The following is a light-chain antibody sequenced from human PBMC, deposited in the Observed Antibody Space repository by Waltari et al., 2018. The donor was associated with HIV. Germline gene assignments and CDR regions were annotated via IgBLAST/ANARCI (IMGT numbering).Light chain of an antibody. Sequence: DIVMSQSPDSLAVSLGERATINCKSSQSVLYISNNKHYLAWYQQKPGQPPKLLIYWASTRGSGVPDRFSGSGSGPDFTLTISSLQAEDVAVYYCQQYYSFPLTFGGGTKVEIK. CDR3: QQYYSFPLT. CDR2: WAS. J-gene: IGKJ4*01. CDR1: QSVLYISNNKHY. V-gene: IGKV4-1*01.